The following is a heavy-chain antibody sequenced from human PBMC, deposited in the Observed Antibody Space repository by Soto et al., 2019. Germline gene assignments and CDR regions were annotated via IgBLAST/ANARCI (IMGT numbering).Heavy chain of an antibody. CDR2: IIPILGIA. D-gene: IGHD3-10*01. CDR3: AREFPSGTYWD. V-gene: IGHV1-69*08. CDR1: GGTFSSYT. J-gene: IGHJ4*02. Sequence: QVQLVQSGAEVKKPGSSVKVSCKASGGTFSSYTISWVRQAPGQGLEWMGRIIPILGIANYAQKFQGRVTITADNYTSTAYMALSSLRSEDTAVYYGAREFPSGTYWDWGQGALVTVSS.